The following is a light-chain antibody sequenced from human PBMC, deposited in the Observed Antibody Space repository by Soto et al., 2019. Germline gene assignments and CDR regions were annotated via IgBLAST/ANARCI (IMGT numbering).Light chain of an antibody. CDR1: SGHYSYA. V-gene: IGLV4-69*01. Sequence: QLVLTQSPSASASLGASVKLTCTLSSGHYSYAIAWHQQQPQKGPRFLMRLDGDGSHTKGDGIPDRFSGFSSGAERCLTISSLQSEDEAEYFCQTWGTGIQVFGGGTQLTVL. J-gene: IGLJ2*01. CDR2: LDGDGSH. CDR3: QTWGTGIQV.